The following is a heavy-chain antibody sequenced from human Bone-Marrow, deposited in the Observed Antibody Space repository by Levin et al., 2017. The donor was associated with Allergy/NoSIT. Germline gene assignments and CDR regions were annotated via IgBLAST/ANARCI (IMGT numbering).Heavy chain of an antibody. Sequence: GSLRLSCEASGFTFSSHWMSWVRQAPGKGLEWIGYIYESGNTYYHPSFKSRVTISLDRSKNQFSLRLDSVTAADTAVYFCATRTAAFDYWGQGALVIVSS. CDR3: ATRTAAFDY. D-gene: IGHD6-25*01. CDR1: GFTFSSHW. J-gene: IGHJ4*02. CDR2: IYESGNT. V-gene: IGHV4-4*01.